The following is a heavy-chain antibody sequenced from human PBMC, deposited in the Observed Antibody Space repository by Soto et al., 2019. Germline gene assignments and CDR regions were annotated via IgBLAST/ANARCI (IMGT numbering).Heavy chain of an antibody. J-gene: IGHJ4*02. CDR1: GFSLANYP. CDR2: SSPRGDTI. Sequence: HLGGSLRLSCVASGFSLANYPMNWVRQTPGKGLEWISYSSPRGDTIYYADSVEGRFTISRDNARNSLSLHMSSLRDEDSALYYCAKGPHTNVGWPYYFESWGQGVPVTVSS. D-gene: IGHD6-19*01. CDR3: AKGPHTNVGWPYYFES. V-gene: IGHV3-48*02.